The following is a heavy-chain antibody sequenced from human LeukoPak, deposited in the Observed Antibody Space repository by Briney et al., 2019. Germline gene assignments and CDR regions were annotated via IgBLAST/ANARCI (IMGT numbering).Heavy chain of an antibody. Sequence: GGSLRLSCAASGFTFSSYAMHWVRQAPGKGLEWVAVISYDGSNKYYADSVKGRSTITRDNSKNTLYLQMSSLRAEDTAVYYCARDRSTPYGMDGWGQGTTVTVSS. CDR1: GFTFSSYA. CDR3: ARDRSTPYGMDG. D-gene: IGHD2-2*01. V-gene: IGHV3-30-3*01. CDR2: ISYDGSNK. J-gene: IGHJ6*02.